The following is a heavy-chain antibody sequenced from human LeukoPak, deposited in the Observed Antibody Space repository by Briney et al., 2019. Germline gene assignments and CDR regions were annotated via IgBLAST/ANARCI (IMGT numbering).Heavy chain of an antibody. V-gene: IGHV3-30*18. CDR3: AKEFPVDY. Sequence: GGSLRLSCAASGFTFSSYGMHWVRQAPGKGLEWVAVISYDGSNKYYADSVKGRFTIFRDNSKNTLYLQMNSLRAEDTAVYYCAKEFPVDYWGQGTLVTVSS. CDR2: ISYDGSNK. J-gene: IGHJ4*02. CDR1: GFTFSSYG.